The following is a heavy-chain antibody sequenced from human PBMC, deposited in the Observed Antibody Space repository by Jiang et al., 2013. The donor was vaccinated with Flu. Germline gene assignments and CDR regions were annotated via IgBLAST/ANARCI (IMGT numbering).Heavy chain of an antibody. J-gene: IGHJ5*02. CDR2: IIPIFGTA. D-gene: IGHD1-1*01. CDR1: GGTFSSYA. CDR3: ARLLRENETPAADKNWFDP. Sequence: SGAEVKKPGSSVKVSCKASGGTFSSYAISWVRQAPGQGLEWMGGIIPIFGTANYAQKFQGRVTITADESTSTAYMELSSLRSEDTAVYYCARLLRENETPAADKNWFDPWGQGTLVTVSS. V-gene: IGHV1-69*01.